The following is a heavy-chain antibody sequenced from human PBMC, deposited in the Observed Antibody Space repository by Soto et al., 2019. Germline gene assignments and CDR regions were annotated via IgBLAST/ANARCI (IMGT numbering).Heavy chain of an antibody. CDR3: ARLGDCGSTTCYNWYFDL. V-gene: IGHV3-48*03. CDR2: ISKSGSTK. Sequence: GGSLRLSCAASGFTFSSYEMNWVRQAPGKGLEWVSHISKSGSTKSFADSVKGRFTISRDNAKNSLYLQMNSLRVEDTAVYYCARLGDCGSTTCYNWYFDLWGRGTLVTVSS. J-gene: IGHJ2*01. CDR1: GFTFSSYE. D-gene: IGHD2-2*02.